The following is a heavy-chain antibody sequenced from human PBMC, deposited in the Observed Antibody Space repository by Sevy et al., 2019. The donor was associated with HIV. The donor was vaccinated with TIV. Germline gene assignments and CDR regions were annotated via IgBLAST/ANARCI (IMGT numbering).Heavy chain of an antibody. D-gene: IGHD6-13*01. CDR3: ARALGRFGSSWYAEDFDY. CDR2: IKQDGSEK. V-gene: IGHV3-7*01. CDR1: GFTFSSYW. J-gene: IGHJ4*02. Sequence: GGSLRLSCAASGFTFSSYWMSWVRQAPGKGLEWVANIKQDGSEKYDVDSVKGRFTISRDNAKNSLYLQMNSLRAEDTAVYYCARALGRFGSSWYAEDFDYWGQGTLVTVSS.